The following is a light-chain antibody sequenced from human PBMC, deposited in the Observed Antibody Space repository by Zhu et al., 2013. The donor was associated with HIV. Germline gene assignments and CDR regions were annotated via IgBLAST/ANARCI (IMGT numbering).Light chain of an antibody. V-gene: IGKV1-5*03. Sequence: DIQMTQSPSTLSASVGDRVIITCRASQSISNWVAWYQQKAGKAPKLLIYKASILEGGVPSRFSGSQLGTEFTLTISGLQPDDSAIYFCQQYDVFPWTFGQGTKVEV. CDR2: KAS. J-gene: IGKJ1*01. CDR1: QSISNW. CDR3: QQYDVFPWT.